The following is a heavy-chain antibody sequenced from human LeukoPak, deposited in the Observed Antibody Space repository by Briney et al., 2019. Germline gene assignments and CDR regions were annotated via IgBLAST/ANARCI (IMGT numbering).Heavy chain of an antibody. Sequence: PGGSLRLSCAASGFTFSSYWMSWVRQAPGKGREGVANIKQDGSEKYYVGSVKGRFTISRDNSKNKLYLQMHSLRAEDTAVYYCAKDTSSSWTSIPFDYWGQGTLVTVSS. V-gene: IGHV3-7*03. D-gene: IGHD6-13*01. J-gene: IGHJ4*02. CDR3: AKDTSSSWTSIPFDY. CDR2: IKQDGSEK. CDR1: GFTFSSYW.